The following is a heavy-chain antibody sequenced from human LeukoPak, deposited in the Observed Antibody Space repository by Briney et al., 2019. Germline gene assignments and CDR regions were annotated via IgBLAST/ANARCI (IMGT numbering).Heavy chain of an antibody. V-gene: IGHV3-21*01. D-gene: IGHD6-6*01. CDR1: GFTFSSYS. Sequence: GGSLRLSCAASGFTFSSYSMNWVRQAPGKGLEWVSSISSSSSYIYYADSVKGRFTISRDNAKNSLYLQMNSLRAEDTAVYYCAKDISSYVRHMDVWGQGTTVTVSS. CDR3: AKDISSYVRHMDV. J-gene: IGHJ6*02. CDR2: ISSSSSYI.